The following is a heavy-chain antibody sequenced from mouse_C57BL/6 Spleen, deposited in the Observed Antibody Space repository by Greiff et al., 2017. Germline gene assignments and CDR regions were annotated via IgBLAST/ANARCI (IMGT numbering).Heavy chain of an antibody. Sequence: EVKLVESGPELVKPGASVKISCKASGYSFTGYYMNWVKQSPEKSLEWIGEINPSTGGTTYNQKFKAKATLTVDKSSSTAYMQLKSLTSEDSAVYYCARKAQAWFAYWGQGTLVTVSA. CDR1: GYSFTGYY. J-gene: IGHJ3*01. CDR2: INPSTGGT. V-gene: IGHV1-42*01. CDR3: ARKAQAWFAY.